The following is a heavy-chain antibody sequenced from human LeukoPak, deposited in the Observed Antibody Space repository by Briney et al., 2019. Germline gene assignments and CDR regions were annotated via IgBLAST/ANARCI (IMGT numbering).Heavy chain of an antibody. CDR2: ISSSSHYT. D-gene: IGHD1-26*01. J-gene: IGHJ4*02. CDR1: GFTFSDYY. CDR3: ARVKVGTTNRFDY. Sequence: GGSLRLSCAASGFTFSDYYMTWIRQAPGKGLECVSYISSSSHYTDYPDSVKGRFTISRDNAKNSLYLQMNSLRAEDTAVYYCARVKVGTTNRFDYWGQGTLVTVSS. V-gene: IGHV3-11*05.